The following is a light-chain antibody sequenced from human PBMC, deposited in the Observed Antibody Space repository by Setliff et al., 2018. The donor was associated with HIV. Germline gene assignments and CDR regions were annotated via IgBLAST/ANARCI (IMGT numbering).Light chain of an antibody. CDR3: SSYTSSSTDV. CDR1: SSDVGTYNA. CDR2: DVS. V-gene: IGLV2-14*01. J-gene: IGLJ1*01. Sequence: QSVLTQPASASGSPGQSITISCTGTSSDVGTYNAVYWYQQHPGKAPKLMIYDVSTRPSGVSNRFSGSKSGNTASLTISGLQTEDEADYYCSSYTSSSTDVFGTGTKGTVL.